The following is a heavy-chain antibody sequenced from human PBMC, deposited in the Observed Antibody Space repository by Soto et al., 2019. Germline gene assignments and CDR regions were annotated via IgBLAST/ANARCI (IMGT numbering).Heavy chain of an antibody. V-gene: IGHV3-23*01. CDR1: GFTFSSYA. J-gene: IGHJ4*02. Sequence: EVQLLESGGGLVQPGGSLRLSCAASGFTFSSYAMNWVRQAPGKGLEWVSVISGSDGSTYYADSVKGRFTISRDNSKNPLNLQMTSLRAEATAVYYCARRSSSWYFDYWGQGTLVTVSS. CDR3: ARRSSSWYFDY. CDR2: ISGSDGST. D-gene: IGHD6-13*01.